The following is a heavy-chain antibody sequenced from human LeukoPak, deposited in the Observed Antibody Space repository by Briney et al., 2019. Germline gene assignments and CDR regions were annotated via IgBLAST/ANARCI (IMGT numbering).Heavy chain of an antibody. CDR2: INPNSGGT. D-gene: IGHD3-3*01. J-gene: IGHJ5*02. CDR1: GYTFTGYY. V-gene: IGHV1-2*02. CDR3: ARGLYYDFWSGNYNWFDP. Sequence: ASVKVSCKASGYTFTGYYMRWVRQAPGQGLEWMGWINPNSGGTNYAQKFQGRVTMTRDTSISTAYMELSRLRSDDTAVYYCARGLYYDFWSGNYNWFDPWGQGTLVTVSS.